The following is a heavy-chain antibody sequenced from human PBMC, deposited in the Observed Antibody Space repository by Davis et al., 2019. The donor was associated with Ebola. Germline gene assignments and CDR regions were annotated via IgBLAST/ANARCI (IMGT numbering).Heavy chain of an antibody. CDR1: GFTVSSNY. D-gene: IGHD1-26*01. CDR3: ARVLYSGSPHGTF. CDR2: FGTGGDT. J-gene: IGHJ4*02. Sequence: GESLKISCAASGFTVSSNYMSWVRQAPGKGLEWVSTFGTGGDTYYADSVKGRFAISRDNAKNSLYLQMNSLRAEDTAVYYCARVLYSGSPHGTFWGQGTLVTVSS. V-gene: IGHV3-53*01.